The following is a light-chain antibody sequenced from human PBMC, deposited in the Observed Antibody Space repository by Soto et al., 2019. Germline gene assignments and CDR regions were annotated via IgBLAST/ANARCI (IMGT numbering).Light chain of an antibody. CDR3: QQYNSYSRT. CDR2: KAS. V-gene: IGKV1-5*03. CDR1: QTISSW. Sequence: IQMTQSASTLSGSLGDRVTINWGASQTISSWLAWYQQKPGKAPKLLIYKASTLKSGVPSRFSGSLYGTEFNLTISSLQPDDFATYYCQQYNSYSRTFGQGTKVDIK. J-gene: IGKJ1*01.